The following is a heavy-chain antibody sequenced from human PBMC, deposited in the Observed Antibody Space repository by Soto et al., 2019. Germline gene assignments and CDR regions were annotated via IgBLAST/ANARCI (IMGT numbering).Heavy chain of an antibody. CDR3: ARGAFWGGAPGCRDMDG. V-gene: IGHV1-18*01. D-gene: IGHD2-21*01. J-gene: IGHJ6*02. CDR1: GYKFISHS. Sequence: QIQLVQSGGEVKKPGASVKVSCKSSGYKFISHSITWVRQAPGQGLEWMGRISAYNGNTNYAQKLQGRVTMTTETSTTNAYMELWSLRSDDTAVYWCARGAFWGGAPGCRDMDGWGQGTTVTAAS. CDR2: ISAYNGNT.